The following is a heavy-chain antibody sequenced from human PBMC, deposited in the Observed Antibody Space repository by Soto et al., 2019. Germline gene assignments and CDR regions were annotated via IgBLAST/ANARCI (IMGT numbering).Heavy chain of an antibody. V-gene: IGHV1-18*01. D-gene: IGHD3-22*01. CDR2: ISAYNGNT. Sequence: GASVKVSCKASGHTFTSYGISWVRQAPGQGLEWMGWISAYNGNTNYAQKLQGRVTMTTDTSTSTAYMELRSLRSDDTAVYYCARDEIGEYYDSSGPDYWGQGTLVTVSS. CDR1: GHTFTSYG. CDR3: ARDEIGEYYDSSGPDY. J-gene: IGHJ4*02.